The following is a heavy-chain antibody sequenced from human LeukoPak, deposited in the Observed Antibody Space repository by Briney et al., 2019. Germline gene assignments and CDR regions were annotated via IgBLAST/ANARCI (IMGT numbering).Heavy chain of an antibody. V-gene: IGHV3-53*01. CDR1: GFTVNNNY. Sequence: PGGSLRLSCAASGFTVNNNYMSWVRQAPGKGLEWVAVIYIGGGTYYAATVKGRFTISRDTSKNTLFLQMYSLRADDTAMYYCARGQGAWGQGTLVTVSS. CDR3: ARGQGA. CDR2: IYIGGGT. J-gene: IGHJ5*02.